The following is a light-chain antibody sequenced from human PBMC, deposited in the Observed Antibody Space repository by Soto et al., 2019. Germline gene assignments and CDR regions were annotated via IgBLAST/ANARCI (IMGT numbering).Light chain of an antibody. CDR1: SSDVGGYNY. J-gene: IGLJ1*01. CDR2: EVS. V-gene: IGLV2-14*01. Sequence: QSALTQPASVSGSPGQSITISCTGTSSDVGGYNYVSWYHQHPGKAPKLVIYEVSNRPSGVSNRFSGSKSGNTASLTISGLQAEDEADYYCSSYTSSSTPYVFGTGTKVTVL. CDR3: SSYTSSSTPYV.